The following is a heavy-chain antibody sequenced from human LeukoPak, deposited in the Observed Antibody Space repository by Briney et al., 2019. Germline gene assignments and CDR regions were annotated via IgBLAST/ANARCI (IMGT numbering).Heavy chain of an antibody. CDR2: IYYSGST. CDR3: ARHDLGEDSSVWYYFDY. Sequence: SETLSLTCIVSGGSISSGTYYWGWIRQPPGKGLEWIGSIYYSGSTYYNPSLKSRVTISVDTSKNQFSLKLSSVTAADTAVYYCARHDLGEDSSVWYYFDYWGQGNLVTVSS. D-gene: IGHD6-19*01. CDR1: GGSISSGTYY. V-gene: IGHV4-39*01. J-gene: IGHJ4*02.